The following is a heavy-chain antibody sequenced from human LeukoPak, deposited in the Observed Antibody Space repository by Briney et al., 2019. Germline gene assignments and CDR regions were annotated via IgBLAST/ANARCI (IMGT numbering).Heavy chain of an antibody. CDR3: ARAGRLPHPQYYFDS. D-gene: IGHD6-25*01. CDR1: GFTFSTYT. V-gene: IGHV3-21*01. J-gene: IGHJ4*02. CDR2: ITGSSSSK. Sequence: GGSLRLSCVDSGFTFSTYTMNWVRQAPGKGLEWVSSITGSSSSKYYADSVKGRFTISRDNAKNSLFLQLNSLRAEDTAVYYCARAGRLPHPQYYFDSWGQGTLVTVSS.